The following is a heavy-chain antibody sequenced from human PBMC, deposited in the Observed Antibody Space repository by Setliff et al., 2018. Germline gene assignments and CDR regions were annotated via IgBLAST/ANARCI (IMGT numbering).Heavy chain of an antibody. V-gene: IGHV4-59*12. CDR2: IYYSGST. CDR1: GGSISSYY. J-gene: IGHJ3*02. Sequence: PSETLSLTCTVPGGSISSYYWSWIRQPPGKGLEWIGYIYYSGSTNYNPSLKSRVTISVDTSKNQFSLKLSSVTAADTAVYYCARDPLTTNRRRAFDIWGQGTMVTVSS. D-gene: IGHD4-17*01. CDR3: ARDPLTTNRRRAFDI.